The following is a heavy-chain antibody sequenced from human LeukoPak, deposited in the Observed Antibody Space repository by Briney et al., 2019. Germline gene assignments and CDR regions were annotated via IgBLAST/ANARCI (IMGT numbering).Heavy chain of an antibody. CDR1: GFAFSIYA. V-gene: IGHV3-23*01. D-gene: IGHD3-22*01. Sequence: GGSLRLSCAASGFAFSIYAMSWVRQAPGKGLEWVSAISGSGGTAYYADSVKGRFTISRDNSKNTLYLQMNSLRAEDTAVYYCAKKGYYDGSGYYMYYFDHWGQGTLVTVSS. CDR2: ISGSGGTA. J-gene: IGHJ4*02. CDR3: AKKGYYDGSGYYMYYFDH.